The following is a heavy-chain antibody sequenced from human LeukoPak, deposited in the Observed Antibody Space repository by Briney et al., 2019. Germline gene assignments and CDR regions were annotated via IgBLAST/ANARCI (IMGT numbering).Heavy chain of an antibody. CDR1: GFTFSSYG. V-gene: IGHV3-33*06. D-gene: IGHD6-13*01. CDR3: AKQNSIAAAGGYFDY. Sequence: HPGRSLRLSRAASGFTFSSYGMHWVRQAPGKGLEWVAVIWYDGSNKYYADSVKGRFTISRDNSKNTLYLQMNSLRAEDTAVYYCAKQNSIAAAGGYFDYWGQGTLVTVSS. J-gene: IGHJ4*02. CDR2: IWYDGSNK.